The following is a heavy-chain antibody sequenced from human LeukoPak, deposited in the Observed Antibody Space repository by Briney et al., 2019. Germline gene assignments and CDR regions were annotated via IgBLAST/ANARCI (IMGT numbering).Heavy chain of an antibody. CDR2: IYSGGGT. J-gene: IGHJ3*02. CDR1: GFAVSSNY. CDR3: ARGGYYYDSSGYYHDAFVI. D-gene: IGHD3-22*01. V-gene: IGHV3-53*01. Sequence: GGSLRLSCAASGFAVSSNYMNWVRQAPGKGLKWVSIIYSGGGTYYANSVRGRFTISRDNSKNTLYLQMNSLRDEDTAVYYCARGGYYYDSSGYYHDAFVIWGQGTMVTVSS.